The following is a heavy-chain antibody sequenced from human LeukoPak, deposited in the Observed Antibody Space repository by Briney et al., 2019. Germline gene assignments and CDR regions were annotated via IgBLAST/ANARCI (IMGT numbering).Heavy chain of an antibody. V-gene: IGHV3-23*01. D-gene: IGHD6-13*01. J-gene: IGHJ4*02. CDR3: AKCRGSSWSDYFDY. CDR1: GFSLSRYA. CDR2: ISDSGGST. Sequence: GASLRLSCAVSGFSLSRYAMSWVRKAPGKGLEWVSAISDSGGSTYYADSVKGRFTISRDNSRNTLYLQMNTLRAEDTAVYYCAKCRGSSWSDYFDYWGQGALVAVCS.